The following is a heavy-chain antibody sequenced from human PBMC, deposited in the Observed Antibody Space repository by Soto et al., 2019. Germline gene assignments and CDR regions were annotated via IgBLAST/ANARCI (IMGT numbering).Heavy chain of an antibody. CDR3: ARVGLNYLRWFDP. V-gene: IGHV1-3*01. CDR2: INVGNGDT. J-gene: IGHJ5*02. D-gene: IGHD3-10*01. CDR1: GYSFRSYG. Sequence: ASVKVSCKASGYSFRSYGIQWVRQAPGQSLEWMGWINVGNGDTKYSQNFEDRVTIVRDTSASTVDMELSSLRTEDTAVYYCARVGLNYLRWFDPWGQGSRVIVSS.